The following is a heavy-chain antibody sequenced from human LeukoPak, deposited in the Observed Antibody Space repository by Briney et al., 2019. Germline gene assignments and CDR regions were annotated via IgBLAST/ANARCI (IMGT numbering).Heavy chain of an antibody. CDR1: GYSFTSFF. Sequence: ASVKVSCKASGYSFTSFFIHWVRQAPRQGLEWMGWISPNRGDTNYAQKFKGRVTMTTDTSLNTIYMELRSLRLDDTAVYFCARGSFLGTSSWFDPWGQGTLVTVSS. J-gene: IGHJ5*02. D-gene: IGHD2-8*01. V-gene: IGHV1-2*02. CDR2: ISPNRGDT. CDR3: ARGSFLGTSSWFDP.